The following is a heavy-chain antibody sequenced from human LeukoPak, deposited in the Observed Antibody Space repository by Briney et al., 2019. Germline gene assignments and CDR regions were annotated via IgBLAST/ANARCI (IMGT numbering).Heavy chain of an antibody. CDR2: IYYSGST. J-gene: IGHJ4*02. D-gene: IGHD2/OR15-2a*01. CDR3: ARDHEEYFDY. V-gene: IGHV4-31*03. Sequence: SETLSLTCTVSGGSISSGGYYWSWIRQHPGKGLEWIGYIYYSGSTYYNPPLKSRVTISVDTSKNQFSLKLSSLTAADTAVYYCARDHEEYFDYWGQGTLVTVSS. CDR1: GGSISSGGYY.